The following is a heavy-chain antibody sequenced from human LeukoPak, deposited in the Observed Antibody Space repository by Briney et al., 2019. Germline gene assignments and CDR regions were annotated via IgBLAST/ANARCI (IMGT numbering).Heavy chain of an antibody. CDR2: INHSGST. D-gene: IGHD2-15*01. Sequence: SETLSLTCAVYGGSFSGYYWSWIRQPPGKGLEWIGEINHSGSTNYSPSLKSRVTISVDTSKNQFSLKLSSVTAADTAVYYCARGPIVVVVAATANWFDPWGQGTLVTVSS. CDR3: ARGPIVVVVAATANWFDP. V-gene: IGHV4-34*01. CDR1: GGSFSGYY. J-gene: IGHJ5*02.